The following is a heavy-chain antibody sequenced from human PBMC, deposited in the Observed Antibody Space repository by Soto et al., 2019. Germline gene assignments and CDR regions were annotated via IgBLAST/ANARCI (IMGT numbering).Heavy chain of an antibody. CDR3: ARGGEDLIAVARNGMDV. CDR1: GGSXXXXX. CDR2: IYYSGST. V-gene: IGHV4-59*01. J-gene: IGHJ6*02. Sequence: ETXXLTXTVXGGSXXXXXXXXIXQPPGKGLEWIGYIYYSGSTNYNPSLKSRVTISVDTSKNQFSLKLSSVTAADTAVYYCARGGEDLIAVARNGMDVWGQGTTVTVSS. D-gene: IGHD6-19*01.